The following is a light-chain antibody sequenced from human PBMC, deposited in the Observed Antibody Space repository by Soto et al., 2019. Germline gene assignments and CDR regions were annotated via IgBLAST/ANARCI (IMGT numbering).Light chain of an antibody. CDR2: GTS. V-gene: IGKV3-20*01. Sequence: EMVLTQSPGTLSLSPGERATLSCRASQSVSSSYLDWYQQKPGQAPRLLIYGTSSRATGIPDRFSGSGSGTDFTLTISRLEPEDFAVYYCQQYGSSPLLTFGGGTKVEIK. CDR3: QQYGSSPLLT. CDR1: QSVSSSY. J-gene: IGKJ4*01.